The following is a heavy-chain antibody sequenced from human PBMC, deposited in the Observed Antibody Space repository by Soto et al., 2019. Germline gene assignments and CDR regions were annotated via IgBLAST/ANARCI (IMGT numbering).Heavy chain of an antibody. J-gene: IGHJ6*02. V-gene: IGHV4-31*03. CDR1: GGSIRSGGYY. Sequence: TLSLTCTVSGGSIRSGGYYWSWVRQNPRRGLEWIGNIYYSGNTYYNPSLKSRLTISVDTSKNQFSLNLSSVTAADTAVYYCERDRLMATAGTARHYFGLDVWGQGTTVTVSS. CDR2: IYYSGNT. D-gene: IGHD5-18*01. CDR3: ERDRLMATAGTARHYFGLDV.